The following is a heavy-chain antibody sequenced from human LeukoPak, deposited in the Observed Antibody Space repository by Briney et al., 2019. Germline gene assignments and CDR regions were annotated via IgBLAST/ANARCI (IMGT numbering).Heavy chain of an antibody. V-gene: IGHV3-21*01. D-gene: IGHD6-13*01. CDR2: ISSSSSFI. CDR3: ARDVLIAADGLIRLDAFDI. CDR1: GFTFSSYN. J-gene: IGHJ3*02. Sequence: GGSLRLSCAASGFTFSSYNMNWVRQTPGKGLEWVSSISSSSSFIYYADSVKGRFTISRDNAKNSLYLQMNSLRAEDTAVYYCARDVLIAADGLIRLDAFDIWGQGTVVTVSS.